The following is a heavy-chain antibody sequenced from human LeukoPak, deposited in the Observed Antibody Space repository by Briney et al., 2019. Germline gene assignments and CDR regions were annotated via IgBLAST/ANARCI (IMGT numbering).Heavy chain of an antibody. J-gene: IGHJ2*01. V-gene: IGHV3-30*18. CDR1: GFTFSSYG. CDR2: ISYDGSNK. D-gene: IGHD4-17*01. CDR3: AKEALRDLYWYFDL. Sequence: GGSLRLSCAASGFTFSSYGMHWVRQAPGKGLEWVAVISYDGSNKYYADSVKGRFTISRDNSKNTLYLQMNSLRAEDTAVYYCAKEALRDLYWYFDLWAVAPWSLSPQ.